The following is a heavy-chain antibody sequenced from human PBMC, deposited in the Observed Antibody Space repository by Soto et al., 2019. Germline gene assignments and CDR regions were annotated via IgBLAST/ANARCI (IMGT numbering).Heavy chain of an antibody. D-gene: IGHD2-21*02. CDR1: GGTSSSHG. J-gene: IGHJ5*02. V-gene: IGHV1-69*01. CDR3: ARAFVAVVATRYNWLDP. Sequence: QVQLVQSGAEVRRPGSSVKVSCKAAGGTSSSHGIPWVRQAPGQGLEWMGGIIPIFSTAYYAQKFQGRVTITANESTSTAYMELSSLRSEDTAVYYCARAFVAVVATRYNWLDPWGQGTLVTVSS. CDR2: IIPIFSTA.